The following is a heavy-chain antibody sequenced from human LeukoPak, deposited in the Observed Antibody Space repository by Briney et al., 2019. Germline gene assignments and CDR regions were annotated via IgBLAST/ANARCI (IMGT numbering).Heavy chain of an antibody. CDR1: GGSISSSSYY. Sequence: PSETLSLTCTVSGGSISSSSYYWGWIRQPPGKGLEWIGYIYYSGSTNYNPSLKSRVTISVDTSKNQFSLKLSSVTAADTAVYYCARGYDFWSGYYRDDAFDIWGQGTMVTVSS. D-gene: IGHD3-3*01. V-gene: IGHV4-61*05. CDR3: ARGYDFWSGYYRDDAFDI. CDR2: IYYSGST. J-gene: IGHJ3*02.